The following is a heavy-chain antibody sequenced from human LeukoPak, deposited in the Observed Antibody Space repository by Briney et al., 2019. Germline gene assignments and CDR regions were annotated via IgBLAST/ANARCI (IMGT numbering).Heavy chain of an antibody. CDR3: ARVPIYDSSGYYPYYYYMDV. CDR2: INHSGST. Sequence: PSETLSLTCAVYGGSFSGYYWSWIRQPPGKGLEWIGEINHSGSTNYNPSLKSRVTISVDTSKNQFSLKLSSVTAADTAVYYCARVPIYDSSGYYPYYYYMDVWGKGTTVTVSS. D-gene: IGHD3-22*01. V-gene: IGHV4-34*01. CDR1: GGSFSGYY. J-gene: IGHJ6*03.